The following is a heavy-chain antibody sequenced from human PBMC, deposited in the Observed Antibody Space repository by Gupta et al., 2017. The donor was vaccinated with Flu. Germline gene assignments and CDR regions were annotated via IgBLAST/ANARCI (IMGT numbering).Heavy chain of an antibody. CDR2: IRNSGGDT. J-gene: IGHJ4*02. CDR1: GFTFSSYA. V-gene: IGHV3-23*01. D-gene: IGHD6-19*01. CDR3: AKEIAVVGTPLIDY. Sequence: EVQLLESGGGLVQPGGSLRLSCAASGFTFSSYAMSWVRQAPGKGLEWVSGIRNSGGDTYYADSVKGRFTISRDKTKNTLYLQMNSLRAEDTALYYGAKEIAVVGTPLIDYWGQGTLVTVSS.